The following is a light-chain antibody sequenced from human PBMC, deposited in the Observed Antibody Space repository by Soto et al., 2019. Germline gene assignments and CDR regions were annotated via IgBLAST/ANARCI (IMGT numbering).Light chain of an antibody. CDR2: SDN. CDR3: SSYSRSINYV. Sequence: QSVLTQPPSASGTPGQRVTISCSGSSSNIGSNSVNWYHQVAGTAPKLLIHSDNQRPSGVPDRFSGSKSGTSASLAISGLQSGDEADYYCSSYSRSINYVFGTGTKLTVL. J-gene: IGLJ1*01. CDR1: SSNIGSNS. V-gene: IGLV1-44*01.